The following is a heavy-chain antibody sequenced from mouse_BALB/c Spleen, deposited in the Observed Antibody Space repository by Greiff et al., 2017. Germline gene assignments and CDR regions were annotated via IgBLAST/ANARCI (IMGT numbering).Heavy chain of an antibody. CDR2: ISSGGST. Sequence: EVKLVESGGGLVKPGGSLKLSCAASGFTFSSYAMSWVRQTPEKRLEWVASISSGGSTNYPDSVKGRFTISRDNARNILYLQMSSLRSEDTAMYYCASLYDYDEWGQGTTLTVSS. CDR1: GFTFSSYA. CDR3: ASLYDYDE. J-gene: IGHJ2*01. V-gene: IGHV5-6-5*01. D-gene: IGHD2-4*01.